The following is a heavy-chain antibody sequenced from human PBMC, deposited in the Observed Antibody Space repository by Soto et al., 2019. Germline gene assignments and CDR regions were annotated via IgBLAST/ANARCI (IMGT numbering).Heavy chain of an antibody. D-gene: IGHD6-13*01. J-gene: IGHJ6*02. CDR3: ARAGIAAAGYYYYGMDV. CDR2: IYYSGST. V-gene: IGHV4-59*01. Sequence: TSETLSLTCTVSGGSISSYYWSWIRQPPGKGLEWIGYIYYSGSTNYNPSLKSRVTISVDTSKNQFSLKLSSVTAADTAVYYCARAGIAAAGYYYYGMDVWGQGTTVTVSS. CDR1: GGSISSYY.